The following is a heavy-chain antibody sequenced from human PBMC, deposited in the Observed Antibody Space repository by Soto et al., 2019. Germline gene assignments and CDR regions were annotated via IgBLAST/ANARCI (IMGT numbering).Heavy chain of an antibody. Sequence: QVQLVQSGAEVKKPGASVKVSCKASGYTFTSYAMHWVRQAPGQRLEWMGWINAGNGNTKYSQKFQGRVTSTRDTSASTAYMELSSLRSEDTAVYYCARDPDFDWLLHSAGGTFDYWGQGTLVTFSS. CDR3: ARDPDFDWLLHSAGGTFDY. D-gene: IGHD3-9*01. V-gene: IGHV1-3*01. J-gene: IGHJ4*02. CDR1: GYTFTSYA. CDR2: INAGNGNT.